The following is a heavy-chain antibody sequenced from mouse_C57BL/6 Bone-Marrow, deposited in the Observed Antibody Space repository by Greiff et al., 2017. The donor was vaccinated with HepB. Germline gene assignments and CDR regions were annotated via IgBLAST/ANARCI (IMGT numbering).Heavy chain of an antibody. CDR3: ARHKYYYGSYWYFDV. V-gene: IGHV5-12*01. CDR2: ISNGGGST. D-gene: IGHD1-1*01. Sequence: EVMLVESGGGLVQPGGSLKLSCAASGFTFSDYYMYWVRQTPEKRLEWVAYISNGGGSTYYPDTVKGRFTISRDNAKNTLYLQMSRLKSEDTAMYYCARHKYYYGSYWYFDVWGTGTTVTVSS. CDR1: GFTFSDYY. J-gene: IGHJ1*03.